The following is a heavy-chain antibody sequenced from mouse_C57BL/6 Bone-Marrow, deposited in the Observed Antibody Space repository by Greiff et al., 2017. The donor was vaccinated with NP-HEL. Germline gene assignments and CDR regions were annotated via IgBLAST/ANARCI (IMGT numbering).Heavy chain of an antibody. CDR3: ARSGAVVAPYAMDY. CDR2: IHPNSGST. V-gene: IGHV1-64*01. J-gene: IGHJ4*01. Sequence: QVQLQQPGAELVKPGASVKLSCKASGYTFTSYWMHWVKQRPGQGLEWIGMIHPNSGSTNYNEKFKSKATLTVDISSSTAYMQLSSLTSEDSAVYYCARSGAVVAPYAMDYWGQGTSVTVSS. CDR1: GYTFTSYW. D-gene: IGHD1-1*01.